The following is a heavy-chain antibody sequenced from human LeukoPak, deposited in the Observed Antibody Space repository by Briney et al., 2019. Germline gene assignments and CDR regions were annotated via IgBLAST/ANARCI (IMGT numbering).Heavy chain of an antibody. V-gene: IGHV4-31*03. D-gene: IGHD2-21*02. J-gene: IGHJ4*02. Sequence: SETLSLTCTVSGGSISSGGYYWSWIRQHPGKGLEWIGYIYYSGSTCYNPSLKSRVTISVDTSKNQFSLKLSSVTAADTAVYYCARSYCGGDCHFDYWGQGTLVTVSS. CDR3: ARSYCGGDCHFDY. CDR1: GGSISSGGYY. CDR2: IYYSGST.